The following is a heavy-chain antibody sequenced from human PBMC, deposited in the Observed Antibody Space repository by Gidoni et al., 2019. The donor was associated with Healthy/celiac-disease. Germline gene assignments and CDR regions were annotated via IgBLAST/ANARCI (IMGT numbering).Heavy chain of an antibody. CDR1: AFTFSDYY. V-gene: IGHV3-11*06. J-gene: IGHJ3*02. CDR3: ARDLTFNGDYPHAFAI. D-gene: IGHD4-17*01. Sequence: QVQLVGSGGDLVKPGGSLRLYCAASAFTFSDYYMSWIRQAPGKGLACVSYISSSSSYTNDADSVKCRLTISRDNAKNSLYLQMHGLRAEYTAVYYCARDLTFNGDYPHAFAIWGQGTMVTVSS. CDR2: ISSSSSYT.